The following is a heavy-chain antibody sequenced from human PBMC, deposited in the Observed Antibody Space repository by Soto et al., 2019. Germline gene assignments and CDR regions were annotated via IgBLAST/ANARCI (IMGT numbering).Heavy chain of an antibody. CDR2: ISGSGGST. V-gene: IGHV3-23*01. CDR1: GFTFSSYA. D-gene: IGHD6-13*01. CDR3: AKDSGSSWYLYYFDY. Sequence: GGSLRLSCAASGFTFSSYAMSWVRQAPGKGLEWVSAISGSGGSTYYADSVKGRFTISRDNSKNTLHLQMNSLRAEDTAVYYCAKDSGSSWYLYYFDYWGQGTLVTVSS. J-gene: IGHJ4*02.